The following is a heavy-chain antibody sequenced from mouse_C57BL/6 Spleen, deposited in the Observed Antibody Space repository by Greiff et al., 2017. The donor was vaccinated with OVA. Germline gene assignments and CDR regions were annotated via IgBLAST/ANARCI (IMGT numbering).Heavy chain of an antibody. CDR2: ISSGGAYI. D-gene: IGHD2-4*01. V-gene: IGHV5-9-1*02. Sequence: EVKVVESGEGLVKPGGSLKLSCAASGFTFSSSAMSWVRQTPEKRLEWVAYISSGGAYIYYADTVKGRFTISRDHARNTLYLQMSSLKSEDTAMYYCTRAHYDYDGVYFDYWGQGTTLTVSS. CDR3: TRAHYDYDGVYFDY. CDR1: GFTFSSSA. J-gene: IGHJ2*01.